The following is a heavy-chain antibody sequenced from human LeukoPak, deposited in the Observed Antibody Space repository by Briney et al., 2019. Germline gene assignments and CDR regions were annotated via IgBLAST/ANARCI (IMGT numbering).Heavy chain of an antibody. J-gene: IGHJ6*03. V-gene: IGHV1-69*13. Sequence: SVKISCKASGGTFSSYAISWVRQAPGQGLEWMGGIIPIFGTANYAQKFQGRVTITADESTSTAYMELSSLRSEDTAVYYCARAIVVVPAAILPYYYYMDVWGKGTTVTVSS. D-gene: IGHD2-2*02. CDR2: IIPIFGTA. CDR3: ARAIVVVPAAILPYYYYMDV. CDR1: GGTFSSYA.